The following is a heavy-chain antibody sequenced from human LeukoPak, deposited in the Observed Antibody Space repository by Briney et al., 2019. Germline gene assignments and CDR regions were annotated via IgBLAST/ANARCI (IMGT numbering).Heavy chain of an antibody. J-gene: IGHJ4*02. CDR1: GFTFDDYA. CDR3: ARVVGGGYYFDY. CDR2: ISSSSNYI. V-gene: IGHV3-21*01. Sequence: GRSLRLSCAASGFTFDDYAMHWVRQAPGKGLEWVSSISSSSNYIYYADSVKGRFTISRDNAKNSVYLQMNSLRAEDTAVYYCARVVGGGYYFDYWGQGTLVTVSS. D-gene: IGHD2-2*01.